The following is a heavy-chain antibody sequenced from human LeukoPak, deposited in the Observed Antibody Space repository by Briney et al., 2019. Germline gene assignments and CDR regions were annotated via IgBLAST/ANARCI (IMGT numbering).Heavy chain of an antibody. Sequence: GGSLRLSCAASGFTFSSYVMGWVRQSPGKGLEWVSAISAASDATYYADSVKGRFTISRDNSKNTLYLQMDSLTAGDTAVYFCVKKTSFRDDCYPYFFDSWGQGTLATVSS. CDR2: ISAASDAT. V-gene: IGHV3-23*01. J-gene: IGHJ4*02. CDR1: GFTFSSYV. CDR3: VKKTSFRDDCYPYFFDS. D-gene: IGHD2-21*02.